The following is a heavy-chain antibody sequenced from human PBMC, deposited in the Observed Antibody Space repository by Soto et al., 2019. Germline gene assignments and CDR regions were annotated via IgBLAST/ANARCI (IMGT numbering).Heavy chain of an antibody. D-gene: IGHD3-3*01. Sequence: ASLKVSCKASGYTFTGYYMHWVRQAPGQGLEWMGWINPNSGGTNYAQKFQGWVTMTRDTSISTAYMELSRLRSDDTAVYYCARATSFDWFDPWGQGTQVTVSS. J-gene: IGHJ5*02. CDR3: ARATSFDWFDP. V-gene: IGHV1-2*04. CDR1: GYTFTGYY. CDR2: INPNSGGT.